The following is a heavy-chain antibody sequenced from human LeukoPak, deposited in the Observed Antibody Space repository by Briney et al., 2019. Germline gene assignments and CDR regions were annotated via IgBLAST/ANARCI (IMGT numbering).Heavy chain of an antibody. CDR1: GYSFTSYW. V-gene: IGHV5-51*01. CDR3: ARHPHYYDSSGYYYVPANYFDY. CDR2: IYPGDSDP. D-gene: IGHD3-22*01. J-gene: IGHJ4*02. Sequence: GESLKISCKGSGYSFTSYWLGWVRQMPGKGLEWMGIIYPGDSDPRYSPSFQGQVTISADKSISTAYLQWSSLKASDTAMYYCARHPHYYDSSGYYYVPANYFDYWGQGTLVTVSS.